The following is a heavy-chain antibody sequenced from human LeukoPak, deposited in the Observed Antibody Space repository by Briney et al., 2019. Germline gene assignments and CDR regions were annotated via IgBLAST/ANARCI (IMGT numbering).Heavy chain of an antibody. CDR3: ARDPRGSYYHWFDP. CDR1: GFTFSSYA. J-gene: IGHJ5*02. Sequence: GGSLRLSCPASGFTFSSYAMHWVRQAPGKGLEWVAFIRYDGSNKYYADSVKGRFTISRDNAKNSLYLQMNSLRAEDTAVYYCARDPRGSYYHWFDPWGQGTLVTVSS. CDR2: IRYDGSNK. V-gene: IGHV3-30*02. D-gene: IGHD3-10*01.